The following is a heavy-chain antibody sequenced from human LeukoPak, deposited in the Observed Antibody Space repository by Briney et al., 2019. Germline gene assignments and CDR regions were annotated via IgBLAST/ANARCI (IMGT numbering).Heavy chain of an antibody. CDR2: IKQDGSEK. CDR3: VRAMAD. J-gene: IGHJ6*02. CDR1: GFTFSNYW. V-gene: IGHV3-7*01. Sequence: GGSLRLSCAASGFTFSNYWMIWVRQAPGKGLEWVANIKQDGSEKYYVDSVKGRFTISRDNAKDSLYLQMNSLGAGDTAVYYCVRAMADWGQGTTVTVSS.